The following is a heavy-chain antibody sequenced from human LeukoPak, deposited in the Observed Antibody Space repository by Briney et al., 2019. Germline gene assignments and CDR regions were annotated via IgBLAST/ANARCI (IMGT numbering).Heavy chain of an antibody. D-gene: IGHD4-17*01. CDR3: ARKGNDYGDYIDY. CDR2: IDPSDSYT. Sequence: GESLRISCQGSGYSFTSYWISWVRQMPGKGLEWMGRIDPSDSYTNYSPSSQGHVTISADKSISTAYLQWSSLKASDTAMYYCARKGNDYGDYIDYWGQGTLVTVSS. CDR1: GYSFTSYW. J-gene: IGHJ4*02. V-gene: IGHV5-10-1*01.